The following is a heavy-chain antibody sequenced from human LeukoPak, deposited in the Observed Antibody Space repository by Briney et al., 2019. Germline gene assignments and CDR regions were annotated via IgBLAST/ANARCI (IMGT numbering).Heavy chain of an antibody. CDR3: AKVLLPRGITPLDY. J-gene: IGHJ4*02. Sequence: GGSLRLSCAASGFTFHDHAMHWVRQVPGKGLERVSSITWDSGRIGYADSVKGRFTISRDNAKNSLYLQVNSLRIEDTALYYCAKVLLPRGITPLDYWGQGTLVTVSS. V-gene: IGHV3-9*01. D-gene: IGHD2-15*01. CDR2: ITWDSGRI. CDR1: GFTFHDHA.